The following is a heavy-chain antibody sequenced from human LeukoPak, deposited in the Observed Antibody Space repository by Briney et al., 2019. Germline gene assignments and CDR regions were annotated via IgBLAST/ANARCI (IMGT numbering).Heavy chain of an antibody. CDR2: VFYTGKT. J-gene: IGHJ4*02. CDR1: GGSVSASDYY. Sequence: SETLSLTCTVSGGSVSASDYYWGWIRQSPVKGLEWIGDVFYTGKTNYNPSLRGRATISIDTSKNQFSLKLTYVTAADTAVYYCARVFDSWGQGTLVTVSS. V-gene: IGHV4-39*07. CDR3: ARVFDS.